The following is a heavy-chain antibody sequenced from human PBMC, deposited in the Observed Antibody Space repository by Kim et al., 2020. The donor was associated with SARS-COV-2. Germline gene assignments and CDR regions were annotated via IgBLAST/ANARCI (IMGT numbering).Heavy chain of an antibody. CDR1: GGSISSSSYY. CDR2: IYYSGST. V-gene: IGHV4-39*01. CDR3: ARLIAVAGLSFDY. Sequence: SETLSLTCTVSGGSISSSSYYWGWIRQPPGKGLEWIGSIYYSGSTYYNPSLKSRVTISVDTSKNQFSLKLSSVTAADTAVYYCARLIAVAGLSFDYWGQG. D-gene: IGHD6-19*01. J-gene: IGHJ4*02.